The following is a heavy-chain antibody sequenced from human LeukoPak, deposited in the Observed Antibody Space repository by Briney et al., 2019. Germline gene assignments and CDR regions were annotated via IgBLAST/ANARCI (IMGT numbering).Heavy chain of an antibody. CDR2: IYPGDSDT. CDR3: ARGPKPHYYDSSGYLGY. J-gene: IGHJ4*02. V-gene: IGHV5-51*01. CDR1: GYRFTSYW. D-gene: IGHD3-22*01. Sequence: GEALKISCKGSGYRFTSYWIGWVRQMPGKGLEWMGIIYPGDSDTRYSPSFQGQVTISADKSISTAYLQWSSLKASDTAMYYCARGPKPHYYDSSGYLGYWGQGTLVTVSS.